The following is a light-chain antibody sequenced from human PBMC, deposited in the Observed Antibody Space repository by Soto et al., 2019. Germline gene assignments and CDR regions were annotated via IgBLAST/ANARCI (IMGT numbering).Light chain of an antibody. V-gene: IGKV3-11*01. CDR3: QQRSNWALT. CDR1: QSVSSY. Sequence: EIVLSQYPATLTLSRMERGGLSFMASQSVSSYLSWYQQKPCQAPSVLMYGASSRAPGIPDRFSGGGSGTGFTFAVCKLEPKGFSVYYWQQRSNWALTFGGGTKVDIK. CDR2: GAS. J-gene: IGKJ4*01.